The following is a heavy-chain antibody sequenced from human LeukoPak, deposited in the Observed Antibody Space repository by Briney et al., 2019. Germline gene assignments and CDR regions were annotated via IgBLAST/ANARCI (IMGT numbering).Heavy chain of an antibody. CDR2: IIPIFGTA. CDR1: GGSFSNYA. CDR3: ARSLWSPGPYIYDSSGPHFDY. V-gene: IGHV1-69*06. J-gene: IGHJ4*02. Sequence: SVKVSCKASGGSFSNYAISWVRQAPGQGLEWMGGIIPIFGTANYAQKFQGRVTITADKSTSTAYMELSSLRSEDTAVYYCARSLWSPGPYIYDSSGPHFDYWGQGTLVTVSS. D-gene: IGHD3-22*01.